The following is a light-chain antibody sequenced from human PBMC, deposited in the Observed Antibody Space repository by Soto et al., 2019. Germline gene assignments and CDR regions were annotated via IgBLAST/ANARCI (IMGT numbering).Light chain of an antibody. Sequence: QAVVTQPPSASGTPGQRVTISCSGSYSNIGSNPINWYQQLPGTAPKLLIYSNNQRPSGVPDRFSGSKSGTSASLAISGLQSEDEADYYCAAWDDSLNGPVFGGGTKLTVL. J-gene: IGLJ2*01. CDR2: SNN. CDR3: AAWDDSLNGPV. CDR1: YSNIGSNP. V-gene: IGLV1-44*01.